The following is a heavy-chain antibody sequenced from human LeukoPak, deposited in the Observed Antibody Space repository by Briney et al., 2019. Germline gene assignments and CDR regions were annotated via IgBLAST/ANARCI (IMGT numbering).Heavy chain of an antibody. CDR3: AKSYGSGSYNHAFDI. Sequence: GGSLRLSCTASGFAFDEHGMSLDRQVPGKGLEWVSGINWSGGSTGYADPLRGRFTISRDNAKNSLYLQMNSLRAEDTALYYCAKSYGSGSYNHAFDIWGQGTMVTVSS. CDR1: GFAFDEHG. CDR2: INWSGGST. D-gene: IGHD3-10*01. J-gene: IGHJ3*02. V-gene: IGHV3-20*04.